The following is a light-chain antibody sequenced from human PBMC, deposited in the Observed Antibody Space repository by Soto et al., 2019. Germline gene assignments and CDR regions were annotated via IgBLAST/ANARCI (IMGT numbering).Light chain of an antibody. Sequence: QSALTQPPSVSAAPGQKVTISCSGSSSNIGNNYVSWYQQLPGTAPKLLIYDNNKRPSEIPDRFSGSKSGTSATLGITGLQTGDEADYYCGTWDSSLSAYVFGTGTKLTVL. CDR3: GTWDSSLSAYV. CDR2: DNN. V-gene: IGLV1-51*01. J-gene: IGLJ1*01. CDR1: SSNIGNNY.